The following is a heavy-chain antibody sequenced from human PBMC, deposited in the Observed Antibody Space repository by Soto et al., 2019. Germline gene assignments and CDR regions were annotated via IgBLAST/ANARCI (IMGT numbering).Heavy chain of an antibody. D-gene: IGHD3-10*01. CDR3: TRGFGSLES. Sequence: QVQLQESGPGLVKPSQSLSLTCTVSGGSISSGGYYWSWIRQHPGRGLEWIGYIYYSENTYYNPSLKSRVTISVDTSKNQFSLKLSSVTVADTAVYYCTRGFGSLESWGQGTLVSVSS. V-gene: IGHV4-31*03. CDR1: GGSISSGGYY. CDR2: IYYSENT. J-gene: IGHJ4*02.